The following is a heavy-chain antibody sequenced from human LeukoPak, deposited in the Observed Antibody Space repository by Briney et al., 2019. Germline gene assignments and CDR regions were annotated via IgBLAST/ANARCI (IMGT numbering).Heavy chain of an antibody. V-gene: IGHV3-30*02. CDR2: IRYDERNK. CDR1: GFTFSIYG. CDR3: AKDSVRYYYYYYMDV. D-gene: IGHD1-1*01. J-gene: IGHJ6*03. Sequence: GDPLTLSRAASGFTFSIYGMQCLPPAPGKALEGVAFIRYDERNKHYADSVKSRFTISRDNSKNTLYLQMNSLRAEDTAVYYCAKDSVRYYYYYYMDVWGKGTTVTVSS.